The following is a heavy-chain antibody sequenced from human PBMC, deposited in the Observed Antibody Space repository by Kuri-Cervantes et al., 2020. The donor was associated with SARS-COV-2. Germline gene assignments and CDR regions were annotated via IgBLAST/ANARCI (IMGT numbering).Heavy chain of an antibody. V-gene: IGHV1-69*04. J-gene: IGHJ3*02. CDR2: IIPILGIA. CDR1: GGTFSSYA. CDR3: ARDPDSGSYIDDAFDI. Sequence: SVKVSCKASGGTFSSYAISWVRQAPGQGLEWMGRIIPILGIANYAQKFQGRVTITADKSTSTAYMELSSLRSEDTAVYYCARDPDSGSYIDDAFDIWGQGTMVTVSS. D-gene: IGHD1-26*01.